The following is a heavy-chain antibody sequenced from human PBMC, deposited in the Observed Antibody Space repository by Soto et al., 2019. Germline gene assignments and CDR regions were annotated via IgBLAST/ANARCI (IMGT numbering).Heavy chain of an antibody. D-gene: IGHD3-16*02. V-gene: IGHV1-18*04. J-gene: IGHJ4*02. CDR1: GYTFTSYV. CDR2: ISPYNGNT. CDR3: AREGGVWGSFRYFDY. Sequence: QVQLVQSGVEVQKPGASVKVSCKASGYTFTSYVINWLRQAPGQGLEWMGWISPYNGNTNYGQKLQGRVTMTTDTSPGLGYMELRSLRSDDTAVYFCAREGGVWGSFRYFDYWGQGTLVTVSS.